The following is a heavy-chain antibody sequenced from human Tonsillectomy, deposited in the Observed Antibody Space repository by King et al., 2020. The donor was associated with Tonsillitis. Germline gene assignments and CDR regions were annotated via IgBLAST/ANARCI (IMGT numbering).Heavy chain of an antibody. CDR1: GGSISSGGYS. CDR3: ARVLLLWFGEGKDNWFDP. J-gene: IGHJ5*02. V-gene: IGHV4-30-4*07. Sequence: QLQESGPGLVKPSQTLSLTCAVSGGSISSGGYSWSWIRQPPGKGLEWIGYIYYSGSTYYNPSLKSRVTISVDTSKNQFSLKLSSVTAADTAVYYCARVLLLWFGEGKDNWFDPWGQGTLATVSS. CDR2: IYYSGST. D-gene: IGHD3-10*01.